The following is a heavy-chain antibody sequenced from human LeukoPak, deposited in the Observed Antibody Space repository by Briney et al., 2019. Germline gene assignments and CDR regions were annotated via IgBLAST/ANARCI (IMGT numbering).Heavy chain of an antibody. Sequence: GRSLRLSCAASGFTFSSYGMHWVPQAPGKGLEWVAVIWYDGSNKYYADSVEGRFTISRDNSKNTLYLEMNSLRADDTAVYYCASSRITLDYWGQGTLVTVSS. CDR1: GFTFSSYG. D-gene: IGHD1-14*01. CDR2: IWYDGSNK. J-gene: IGHJ4*02. V-gene: IGHV3-33*01. CDR3: ASSRITLDY.